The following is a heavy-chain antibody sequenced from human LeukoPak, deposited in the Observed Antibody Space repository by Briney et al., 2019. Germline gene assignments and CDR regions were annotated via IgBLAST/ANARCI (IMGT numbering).Heavy chain of an antibody. D-gene: IGHD3-22*01. V-gene: IGHV1-2*02. CDR3: ARDLTMIVTFDAFDI. CDR1: GYTFTGYY. J-gene: IGHJ3*02. CDR2: INPNSGGT. Sequence: ASVKVSCKASGYTFTGYYMHWVRQAPGQGLEWMGWINPNSGGTNYAQKFQGRVTMTRDTSISTAYMELSRLRSDDTAVYYCARDLTMIVTFDAFDIWGQGTMVTVSS.